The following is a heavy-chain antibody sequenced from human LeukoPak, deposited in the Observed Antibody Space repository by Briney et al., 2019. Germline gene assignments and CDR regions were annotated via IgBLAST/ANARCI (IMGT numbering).Heavy chain of an antibody. CDR1: GASIGTYY. Sequence: SETLSLTCTVSGASIGTYYWNWIRQPPGKELEWIGNIYYSGSTKYNPSLKSRVTLSVDTSKNQFSLKLSSVTAADTAVYYCARIRGEMAEYYFDYWGQGTLVTVSS. CDR2: IYYSGST. V-gene: IGHV4-59*08. D-gene: IGHD5-24*01. CDR3: ARIRGEMAEYYFDY. J-gene: IGHJ4*02.